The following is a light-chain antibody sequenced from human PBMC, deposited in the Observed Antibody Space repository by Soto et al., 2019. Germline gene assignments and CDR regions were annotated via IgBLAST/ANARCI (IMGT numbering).Light chain of an antibody. V-gene: IGLV2-14*01. CDR1: NIDVGGYNY. Sequence: QSALTQPASVSGSPGQSITISCTGTNIDVGGYNYVSWYQQHPGKAPRLIISDVSNRPSGVSNRFSGSKSGNTASLTISGLQAEDEADYYCNSYRSTSARYDFGTGTKVTVL. CDR2: DVS. J-gene: IGLJ1*01. CDR3: NSYRSTSARYD.